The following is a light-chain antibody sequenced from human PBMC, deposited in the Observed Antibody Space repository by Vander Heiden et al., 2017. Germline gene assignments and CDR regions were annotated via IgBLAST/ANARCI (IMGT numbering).Light chain of an antibody. V-gene: IGLV1-51*01. J-gene: IGLJ3*02. CDR3: ATGDSSLSTVV. Sequence: TLPPSAAASPAHTFTSSCSGSSSDVVVTFFSWYQHRPGTAPKLLIYDNHERPSGIPVRFSGSKSGTSATLGITGPQTGDEADYYCATGDSSLSTVVFGGGTKLTVL. CDR2: DNH. CDR1: SSDVVVTF.